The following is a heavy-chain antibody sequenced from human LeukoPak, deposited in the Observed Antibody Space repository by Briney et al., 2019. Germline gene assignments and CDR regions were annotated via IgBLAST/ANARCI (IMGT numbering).Heavy chain of an antibody. Sequence: ASVKVSCKASGYTSTSYYMHWMRQAPGQGLEWMGIINPSGGSTSYAQKFQGRVTMTRDTSTSTVYMELSSLRSEDTAVYYCAGVKGAAGTFDPWGQGTLVTVSS. V-gene: IGHV1-46*01. CDR2: INPSGGST. J-gene: IGHJ5*02. CDR3: AGVKGAAGTFDP. CDR1: GYTSTSYY. D-gene: IGHD6-13*01.